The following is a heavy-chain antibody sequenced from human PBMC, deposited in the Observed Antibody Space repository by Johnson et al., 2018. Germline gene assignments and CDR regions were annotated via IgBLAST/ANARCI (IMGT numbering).Heavy chain of an antibody. V-gene: IGHV1-8*01. CDR3: ASGSVAGVYHH. Sequence: QVQLVQSGAEVKKPGASVKVSCKASGYTFTSYDIKWVRQATGQGLEWMGWMNPNSGDTGYAQKFQGRDIMTRNTSISTAYMELSSLRSEDTAVYYGASGSVAGVYHHWGQGTLGTVSS. CDR1: GYTFTSYD. D-gene: IGHD6-19*01. CDR2: MNPNSGDT. J-gene: IGHJ1*01.